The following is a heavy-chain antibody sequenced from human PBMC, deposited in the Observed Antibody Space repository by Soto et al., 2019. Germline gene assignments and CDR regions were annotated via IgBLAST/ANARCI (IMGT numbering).Heavy chain of an antibody. CDR3: ARAVIGYSSSWYIDY. CDR1: GGSISSGGYY. Sequence: SETLSLTCTVSGGSISSGGYYWSWIRQHPGKGLEWIGYIYYSGSTYYNPSLKSRVTISVDTSKNQFSLKLSSVTAADTAVYYCARAVIGYSSSWYIDYWGQGTLVTVSS. V-gene: IGHV4-31*03. CDR2: IYYSGST. J-gene: IGHJ4*02. D-gene: IGHD6-13*01.